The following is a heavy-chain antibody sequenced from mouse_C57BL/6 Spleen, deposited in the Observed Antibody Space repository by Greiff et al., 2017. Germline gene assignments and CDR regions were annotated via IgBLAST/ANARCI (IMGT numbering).Heavy chain of an antibody. CDR3: ARYDYDALYAMDY. CDR1: GFSLTSYA. V-gene: IGHV2-9-1*01. Sequence: VQRVESGPGLVAPSQSLSITCTVSGFSLTSYAISWVRQPPGKGLEWLGVIWTGGGTNYNSALKSRLSISKDNSKSQVFLKMNSLQTDDTARYYCARYDYDALYAMDYWGQGTSVTVSS. CDR2: IWTGGGT. J-gene: IGHJ4*01. D-gene: IGHD2-4*01.